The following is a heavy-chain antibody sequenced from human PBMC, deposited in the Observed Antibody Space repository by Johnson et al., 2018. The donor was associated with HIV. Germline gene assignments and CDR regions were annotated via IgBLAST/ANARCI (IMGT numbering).Heavy chain of an antibody. V-gene: IGHV3-20*04. J-gene: IGHJ3*02. D-gene: IGHD3-10*02. CDR1: GFTFDDYG. Sequence: MLLVESGGGVVRPGGTLRLYCAASGFTFDDYGMSWVRQAPGKGLESVSGLNWYGGSTRYADPVKGPFIISRDNAKNSLYLQMNSLRTEDTALYYCAKDGSGDVRGAFDIWGQGTMVTVSS. CDR3: AKDGSGDVRGAFDI. CDR2: LNWYGGST.